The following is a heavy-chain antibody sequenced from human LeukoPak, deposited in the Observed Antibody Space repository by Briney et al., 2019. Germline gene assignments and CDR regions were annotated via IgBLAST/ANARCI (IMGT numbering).Heavy chain of an antibody. Sequence: PSETLSLTCAVYGESSSGYYWSWIRQPPGEGLGWIGEINHSGSTNYNPSLKSRVTISVDTSKNQCSLKLSSVTAADTAVYYCARVHVGYSSSWTKELKFDYWGQGTLVTVSS. D-gene: IGHD6-13*01. CDR3: ARVHVGYSSSWTKELKFDY. J-gene: IGHJ4*02. CDR2: INHSGST. V-gene: IGHV4-34*01. CDR1: GESSSGYY.